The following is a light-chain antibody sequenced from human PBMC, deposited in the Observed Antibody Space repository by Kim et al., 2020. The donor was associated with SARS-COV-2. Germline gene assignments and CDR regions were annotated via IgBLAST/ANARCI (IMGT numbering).Light chain of an antibody. CDR1: RNNVGNQG. CDR3: LAWDISLSGWV. CDR2: ANN. J-gene: IGLJ3*02. V-gene: IGLV10-54*01. Sequence: RQPATLTCTGNRNNVGNQGAAWLQQHQGHPPKLLSYANNNRPSGISEKFSPSRSGNTASLTITGLQSDDEADYYCLAWDISLSGWVFGGGTQLTVL.